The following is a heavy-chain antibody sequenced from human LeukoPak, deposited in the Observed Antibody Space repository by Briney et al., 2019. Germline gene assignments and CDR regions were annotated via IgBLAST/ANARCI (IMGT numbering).Heavy chain of an antibody. V-gene: IGHV3-7*01. CDR1: GFSFSNSW. Sequence: GGSLRLSCAASGFSFSNSWMTWVRQAPGKGLEGVAHINEDGSQRYFVDSVKARFTFSRDNGRNSLFLQMNNLRAEDTAVYYCARNPGIAASRGFFYYMDVWGKGTTVTVSS. J-gene: IGHJ6*03. CDR3: ARNPGIAASRGFFYYMDV. CDR2: INEDGSQR. D-gene: IGHD6-6*01.